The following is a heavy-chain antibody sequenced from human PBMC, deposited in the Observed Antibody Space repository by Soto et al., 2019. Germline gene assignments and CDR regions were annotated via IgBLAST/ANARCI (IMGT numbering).Heavy chain of an antibody. V-gene: IGHV1-69*13. CDR3: ARDRYYYDSSGYYQARYYFDY. J-gene: IGHJ4*02. D-gene: IGHD3-22*01. Sequence: GASVKVSCKASGGTFSSYAISWVRQAPGQGLEWMGGIIPIFGTANYAQKFQGRVTITADESTSTAYMELSSLRSEDTAVYYCARDRYYYDSSGYYQARYYFDYWGQGTLVTVSS. CDR1: GGTFSSYA. CDR2: IIPIFGTA.